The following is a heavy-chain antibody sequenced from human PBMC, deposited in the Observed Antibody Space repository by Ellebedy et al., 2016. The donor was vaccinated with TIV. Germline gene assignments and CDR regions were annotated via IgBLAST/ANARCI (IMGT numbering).Heavy chain of an antibody. J-gene: IGHJ3*02. CDR3: ARTAFDI. CDR2: IYSGGST. CDR1: GFTVSSNY. Sequence: GESLKISCAASGFTVSSNYMSWVRQAPGKGLEWVSVIYSGGSTYYADSVKGRFTISRDNSKNTLYLQMNSLRAEDTAVYYCARTAFDIWGQGTMVTVSS. V-gene: IGHV3-53*01.